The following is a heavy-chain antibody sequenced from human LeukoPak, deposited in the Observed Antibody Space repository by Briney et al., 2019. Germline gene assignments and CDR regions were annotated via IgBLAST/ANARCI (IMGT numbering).Heavy chain of an antibody. D-gene: IGHD1-7*01. J-gene: IGHJ4*02. CDR3: AKGITGITFRKWYFDY. V-gene: IGHV3-30*18. CDR1: GFTFSSYG. CDR2: ISYDGSNK. Sequence: PGGSLRLSCAASGFTFSSYGMHWVRQAPGKGLEWVAVISYDGSNKYYADSVKGRFTISRDNSKNTLYLQMNSLRAEDTAVYYCAKGITGITFRKWYFDYWGQGTLVTVSS.